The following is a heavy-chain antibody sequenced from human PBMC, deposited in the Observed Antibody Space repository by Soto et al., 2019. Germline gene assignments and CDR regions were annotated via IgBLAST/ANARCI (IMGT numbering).Heavy chain of an antibody. J-gene: IGHJ6*02. Sequence: GGSLRLSCAASGFTFSDYYMSWIRQAPGKGLEWVSYISSSGSTIYYADSVKGRFTISRDNAKNSLFLQMNSLRAEDTAVYYCARDLSGTKYYYYGMDVWGQGTTVTVSS. D-gene: IGHD1-7*01. CDR1: GFTFSDYY. CDR2: ISSSGSTI. V-gene: IGHV3-11*01. CDR3: ARDLSGTKYYYYGMDV.